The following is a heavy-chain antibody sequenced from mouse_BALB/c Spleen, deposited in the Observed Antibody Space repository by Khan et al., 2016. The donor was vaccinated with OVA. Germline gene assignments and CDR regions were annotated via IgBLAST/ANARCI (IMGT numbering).Heavy chain of an antibody. D-gene: IGHD2-3*01. CDR3: ARSSDGCFAY. CDR2: ISSYGDYT. Sequence: EVELVESGGGLVKPGGSLKLSCAASGFTFSTYAMSWVRQTPEKRLEWVATISSYGDYTYYPDNVTGRFTISRDNAKNTLYLQMSSLRSEDTAMYYWARSSDGCFAYWGQGTLVTVSA. J-gene: IGHJ3*01. CDR1: GFTFSTYA. V-gene: IGHV5-9-3*01.